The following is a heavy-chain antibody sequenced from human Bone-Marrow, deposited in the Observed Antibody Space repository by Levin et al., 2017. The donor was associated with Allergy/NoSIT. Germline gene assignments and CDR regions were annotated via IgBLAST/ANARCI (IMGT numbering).Heavy chain of an antibody. D-gene: IGHD3-10*01. CDR3: ARAGDGVATVYFDY. CDR1: GFSFSRYG. J-gene: IGHJ4*02. Sequence: GESLKISCAASGFSFSRYGMNWVRQAPGKGLEWVSSISRSSTFIYYGDSVRDRFTVSRDDAKNSLYLQMNNLRVEDTAVYYCARAGDGVATVYFDYWGQGALVTVSS. CDR2: ISRSSTFI. V-gene: IGHV3-21*01.